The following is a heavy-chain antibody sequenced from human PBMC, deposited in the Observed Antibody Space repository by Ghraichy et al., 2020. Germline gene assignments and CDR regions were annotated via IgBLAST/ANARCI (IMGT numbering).Heavy chain of an antibody. D-gene: IGHD3-10*01. V-gene: IGHV3-30*18. CDR1: GFTFSGYG. CDR3: AKDYNNFDY. Sequence: LSLTCAASGFTFSGYGMHWVRQAPGKGLEWVAVTSSDGSNKYYADSVKGRFTISRDNSKNTLYLQMNSLTAEDTAVYYCAKDYNNFDYWGQGTLVTVSS. J-gene: IGHJ4*02. CDR2: TSSDGSNK.